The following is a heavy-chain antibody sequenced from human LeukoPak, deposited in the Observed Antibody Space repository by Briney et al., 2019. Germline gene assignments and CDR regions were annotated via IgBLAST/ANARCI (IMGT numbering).Heavy chain of an antibody. Sequence: GESLKISCKGSGYSFTSYWIGWVRQMPGKSLEWMGIIYPGGSDTRYSPSFQGQVTISADKSISTAYLQWSSLKASDTAMYYCARPNSSSWYWSWFDPWGQGTLVTVSS. D-gene: IGHD6-13*01. J-gene: IGHJ5*02. CDR2: IYPGGSDT. CDR3: ARPNSSSWYWSWFDP. V-gene: IGHV5-51*01. CDR1: GYSFTSYW.